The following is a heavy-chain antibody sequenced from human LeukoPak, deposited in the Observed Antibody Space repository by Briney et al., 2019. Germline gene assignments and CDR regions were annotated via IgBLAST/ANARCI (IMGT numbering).Heavy chain of an antibody. Sequence: SQTLSLTCTVSGGSISSGGYYWSWIRQPPGKGLEWIGYIYHSGTAYYNPSLKSRVTISVDRSQNQFSLKLSSVTAADTAVYYCARAGLGDWNYGVDPWGQGTLVTVSS. CDR1: GGSISSGGYY. D-gene: IGHD1-7*01. CDR3: ARAGLGDWNYGVDP. V-gene: IGHV4-30-2*01. J-gene: IGHJ5*02. CDR2: IYHSGTA.